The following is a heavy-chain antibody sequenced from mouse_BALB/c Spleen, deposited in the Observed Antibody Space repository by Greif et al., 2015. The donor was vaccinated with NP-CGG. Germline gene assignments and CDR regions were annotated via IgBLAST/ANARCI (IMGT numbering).Heavy chain of an antibody. J-gene: IGHJ4*01. Sequence: VQLQQSGAELVKPRASVKLSCKASGYTFTSYYMYWVKQRPGQGLEWIGGINPSNGGTNFNEKFKSKATLTVDKSSSTAYMQLSSLTSEDSAVYYCTRYGGLDHFYAMDYWGQGTSVTVSS. V-gene: IGHV1S81*02. CDR1: GYTFTSYY. CDR2: INPSNGGT. D-gene: IGHD1-1*02. CDR3: TRYGGLDHFYAMDY.